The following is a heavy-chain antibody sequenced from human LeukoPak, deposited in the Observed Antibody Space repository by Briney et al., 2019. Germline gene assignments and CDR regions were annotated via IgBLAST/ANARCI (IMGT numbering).Heavy chain of an antibody. CDR1: GFTLNDYF. CDR2: TSHDGSDT. Sequence: GKSLRLSCAASGFTLNDYFMHWVRQAPGKGLEWVAFTSHDGSDTGIADSVRGRFTVSRDNSKNSLYLQMDSLTPDDTAIYYCAKDGPTYWYFDVWGRGTLVTASS. V-gene: IGHV3-30*04. J-gene: IGHJ2*01. CDR3: AKDGPTYWYFDV.